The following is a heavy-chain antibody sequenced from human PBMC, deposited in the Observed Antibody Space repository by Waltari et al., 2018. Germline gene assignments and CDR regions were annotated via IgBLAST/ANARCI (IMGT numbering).Heavy chain of an antibody. Sequence: EVQLVESGGGLVQPGGSLKLSCAASGFHFASYWMSWVRQAPGKGLEWVANIKQDASEKYYVDSVKGRFTISRDNTKNSLSLEMNSLRAEDTGVYYCARDYYYDSSNDYWGQGTLVTVSS. CDR2: IKQDASEK. D-gene: IGHD3-22*01. CDR1: GFHFASYW. J-gene: IGHJ4*02. V-gene: IGHV3-7*01. CDR3: ARDYYYDSSNDY.